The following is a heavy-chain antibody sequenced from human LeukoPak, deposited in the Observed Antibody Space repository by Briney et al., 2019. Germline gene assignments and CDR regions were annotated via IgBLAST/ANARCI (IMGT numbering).Heavy chain of an antibody. CDR1: AGSICSHY. CDR2: VYYSGKT. V-gene: IGHV4-59*11. CDR3: ARLLNNDSSGDPDTFDM. D-gene: IGHD3-22*01. Sequence: PSETLSLTCAVSAGSICSHYWTWIRQPPGKGLEWIGYVYYSGKTYYSPSLHSRVTMSVDTYNNRFSLKLTSVTAADTAVYYCARLLNNDSSGDPDTFDMWGQGTMVTVSS. J-gene: IGHJ3*02.